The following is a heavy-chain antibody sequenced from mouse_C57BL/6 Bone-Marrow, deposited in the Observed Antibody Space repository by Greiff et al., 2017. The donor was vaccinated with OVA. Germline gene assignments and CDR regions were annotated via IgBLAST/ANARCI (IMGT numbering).Heavy chain of an antibody. CDR3: ARRKTGTGNYAMDY. D-gene: IGHD4-1*01. CDR2: ISSGRSTI. Sequence: EVKLVESGGGLVKPGGSLKLSCAASGFTFSDYGMHWVRQAPEKGLEWVAYISSGRSTIYYADTVKGRFTISRDNAKNTLFLQMTSLRSEDTAMYYCARRKTGTGNYAMDYWGQGTSVTVSS. J-gene: IGHJ4*01. CDR1: GFTFSDYG. V-gene: IGHV5-17*01.